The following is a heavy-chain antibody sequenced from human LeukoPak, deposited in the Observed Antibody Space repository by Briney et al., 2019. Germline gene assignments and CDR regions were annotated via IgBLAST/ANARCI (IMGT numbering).Heavy chain of an antibody. V-gene: IGHV3-23*01. D-gene: IGHD6-19*01. J-gene: IGHJ4*02. Sequence: GGSLRLSCAASGFTFGSFTMSWVRQAPGRSLEWVSAIRGTDTNTYYADSVRGRFTISRDNSNNTLFLQINGLRAEDTAVYYCARHLSGWYDVGLHYWGQGTLVTVSS. CDR3: ARHLSGWYDVGLHY. CDR2: IRGTDTNT. CDR1: GFTFGSFT.